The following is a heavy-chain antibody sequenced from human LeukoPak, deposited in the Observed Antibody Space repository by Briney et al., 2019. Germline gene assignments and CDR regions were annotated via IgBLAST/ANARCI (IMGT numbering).Heavy chain of an antibody. D-gene: IGHD6-19*01. CDR3: AKALTSGWYLDAFNI. CDR1: GFTFSSCG. CDR2: ISYDGSNK. J-gene: IGHJ3*02. Sequence: GGSLRLSCAASGFTFSSCGTHWVRQAPGKGLEWVAVISYDGSNKYYADSVKGRFTISRDNSKNTLFLEMNSLRAEDTAVYYCAKALTSGWYLDAFNIWGQGTMVTVSS. V-gene: IGHV3-30*18.